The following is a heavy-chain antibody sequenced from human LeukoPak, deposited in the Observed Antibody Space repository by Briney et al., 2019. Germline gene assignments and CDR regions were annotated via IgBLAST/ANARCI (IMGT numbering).Heavy chain of an antibody. J-gene: IGHJ5*02. D-gene: IGHD3-9*01. CDR1: GYTFTSYG. V-gene: IGHV1-18*01. CDR3: ATMPKGDFDWLLNWFDP. Sequence: GASVKVSCKASGYTFTSYGISWVRQAPGQGLEWMGWISVYNGNTNYAQKFQGRVTMTEDTSTDTAYMELSSLRSEDTAVYYCATMPKGDFDWLLNWFDPWGQGTLVTVSS. CDR2: ISVYNGNT.